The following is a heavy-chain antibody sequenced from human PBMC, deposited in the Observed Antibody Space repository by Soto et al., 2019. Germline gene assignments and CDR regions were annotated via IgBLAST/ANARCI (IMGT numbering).Heavy chain of an antibody. V-gene: IGHV4-59*01. CDR1: GGSISSYY. J-gene: IGHJ4*02. CDR2: IYYSGST. D-gene: IGHD4-17*01. Sequence: SETLSLTCTVSGGSISSYYWSWIRQPPGKGLEWIGYIYYSGSTNYNPSLKSRVTISVDTSKNQFSLKLSSVTVADTAVYYCARGRTTTVTTLAYFDYWGQGTLVTVSS. CDR3: ARGRTTTVTTLAYFDY.